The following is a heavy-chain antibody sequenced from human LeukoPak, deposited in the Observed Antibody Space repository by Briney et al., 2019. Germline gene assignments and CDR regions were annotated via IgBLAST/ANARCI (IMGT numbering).Heavy chain of an antibody. CDR3: ARGSELLWFGELKERFDP. D-gene: IGHD3-10*01. Sequence: ASVKVSCKASGYTFTSYDINWVRQATGQGLEWMGWMHPNSGNTGYAQKFQGRVTMTRNTSISTAYMELSSLRSEDTAVYYCARGSELLWFGELKERFDPWGQGTLVTVSS. CDR1: GYTFTSYD. V-gene: IGHV1-8*01. J-gene: IGHJ5*02. CDR2: MHPNSGNT.